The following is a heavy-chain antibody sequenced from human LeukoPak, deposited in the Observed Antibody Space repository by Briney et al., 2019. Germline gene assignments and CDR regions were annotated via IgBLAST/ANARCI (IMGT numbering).Heavy chain of an antibody. D-gene: IGHD3-10*01. CDR3: ATDQRGAGLGFRYGSGSYNGMDV. Sequence: ASVKVSCKVSGCTLTELSMHWLRQAPGKGLEWMGGFDPEDGETLYAQKFQGRVTMTEDTSTDTAYMELSSLRSEDTAVYYCATDQRGAGLGFRYGSGSYNGMDVWGQGTTVTVSS. V-gene: IGHV1-24*01. CDR2: FDPEDGET. CDR1: GCTLTELS. J-gene: IGHJ6*02.